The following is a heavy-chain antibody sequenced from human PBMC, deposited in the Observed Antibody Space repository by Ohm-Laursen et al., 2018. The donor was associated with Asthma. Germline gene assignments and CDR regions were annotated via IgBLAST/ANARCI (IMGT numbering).Heavy chain of an antibody. CDR3: AREVDTPTDTDAFDI. J-gene: IGHJ3*02. CDR1: GGTIRSTDW. Sequence: GTLSLTCTVSGGTIRSTDWWSWVRQPPGKGLEWIGETSHSGSTAYNPSLESRVTISVDKSKNQFSLKLTSVTAADTAVYYCAREVDTPTDTDAFDIWGQGTMVTVSS. CDR2: TSHSGST. V-gene: IGHV4-4*02. D-gene: IGHD5-18*01.